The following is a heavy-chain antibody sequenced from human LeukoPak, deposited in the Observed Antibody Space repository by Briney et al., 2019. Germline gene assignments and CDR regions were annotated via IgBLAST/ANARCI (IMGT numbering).Heavy chain of an antibody. J-gene: IGHJ4*02. CDR3: ASGHHFDY. CDR2: TYYRSKWFN. V-gene: IGHV6-1*01. Sequence: SQTLSLTCAISGDSVSSNGATWNWIRQSPSRGLEWLGRTYYRSKWFNEYAVSVKSRMTMNADTSKNQFSLHLKSVTPEDTAMYYCASGHHFDYWGQGTLVTVSS. CDR1: GDSVSSNGAT.